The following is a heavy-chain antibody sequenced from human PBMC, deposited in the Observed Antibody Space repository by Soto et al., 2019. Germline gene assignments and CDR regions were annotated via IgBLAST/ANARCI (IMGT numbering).Heavy chain of an antibody. CDR2: INSDGSST. CDR1: GFTFSSYW. CDR3: ARQTYSSSWYWFDP. J-gene: IGHJ5*02. D-gene: IGHD6-13*01. V-gene: IGHV3-74*01. Sequence: PGGSLRLSCAASGFTFSSYWMHWVRQAPGKGLVWVSRINSDGSSTSYADSVKGRFTISRDNAENTLYLQMNSLRAEDTAVYYCARQTYSSSWYWFDPWGQGTLVTVSS.